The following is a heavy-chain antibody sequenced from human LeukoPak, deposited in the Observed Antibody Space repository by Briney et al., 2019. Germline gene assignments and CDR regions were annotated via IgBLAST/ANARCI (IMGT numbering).Heavy chain of an antibody. CDR1: GGSFSGYY. V-gene: IGHV4-34*01. Sequence: SETLSLTCAVYGGSFSGYYWSWIRQPPGKGLEWIGEINRSGSTNYNPSLKSRVTISVDTSKNQFSLKLSSVTAADTAVYYCARTGLRRLYFDYWGQGTLVTVSS. J-gene: IGHJ4*02. D-gene: IGHD2-21*02. CDR2: INRSGST. CDR3: ARTGLRRLYFDY.